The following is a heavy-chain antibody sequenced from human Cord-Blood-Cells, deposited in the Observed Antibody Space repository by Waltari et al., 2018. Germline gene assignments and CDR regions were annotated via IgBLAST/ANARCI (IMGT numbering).Heavy chain of an antibody. CDR2: MNPTSGNQ. V-gene: IGHV1-8*01. CDR1: GYTFTSYD. Sequence: QVQLVQSGAEVKKPGASVKVSCKASGYTFTSYDINWVRQATGQGLEWLGWMNPTSGNQGYAQKVQGRVTMTRNTSISTAYMELSSLRSEETAVYYCARAVRGYDAFDIWGQGTMVTVSS. J-gene: IGHJ3*02. D-gene: IGHD3-16*01. CDR3: ARAVRGYDAFDI.